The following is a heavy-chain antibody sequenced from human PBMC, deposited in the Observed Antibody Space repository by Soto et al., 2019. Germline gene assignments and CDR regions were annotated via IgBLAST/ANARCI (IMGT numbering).Heavy chain of an antibody. CDR1: GFTYSSYC. CDR2: ISYDGSNK. CDR3: AKDRGFYYDSSGYCYDY. Sequence: PGGSLTLSCAASGFTYSSYCMHWVRQAPGEGLEWVAVISYDGSNKYYADSVKGRFTISRENSKSTLYLQMNSLRAEDTAVYYCAKDRGFYYDSSGYCYDYWGQGTLVTVSS. J-gene: IGHJ4*02. V-gene: IGHV3-30*18. D-gene: IGHD3-22*01.